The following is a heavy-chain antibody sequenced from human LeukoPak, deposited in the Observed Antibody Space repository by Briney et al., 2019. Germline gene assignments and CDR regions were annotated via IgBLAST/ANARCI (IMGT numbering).Heavy chain of an antibody. CDR2: TYYRSKWYN. J-gene: IGHJ4*02. Sequence: SQTLSLTCAISGDTFSSNSAAWNWLRQSPSRGLEWLGRTYYRSKWYNGYAVSVKSRISINPDTSKNQFSLQLNSVTPEDTAVYYCVRSHEGDLDYWGQGTLVTVSS. CDR3: VRSHEGDLDY. D-gene: IGHD3-16*01. CDR1: GDTFSSNSAA. V-gene: IGHV6-1*01.